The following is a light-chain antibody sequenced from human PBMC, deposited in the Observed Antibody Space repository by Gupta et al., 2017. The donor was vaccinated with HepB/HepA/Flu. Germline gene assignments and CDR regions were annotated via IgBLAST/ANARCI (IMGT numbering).Light chain of an antibody. J-gene: IGLJ2*01. CDR1: KLGDKY. CDR2: QDN. CDR3: QAWDSSTVV. Sequence: SYELTQPPSVSVSPGQTASITCSGDKLGDKYACWYHQKPGQSPVLVIYQDNKRPSGIPERFSGSYSGNTATLTISGTQAMDEADYYCQAWDSSTVVVGGGTKLTVL. V-gene: IGLV3-1*01.